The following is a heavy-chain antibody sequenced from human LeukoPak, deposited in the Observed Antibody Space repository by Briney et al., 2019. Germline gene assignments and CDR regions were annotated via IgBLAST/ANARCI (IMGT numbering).Heavy chain of an antibody. CDR1: GFTFSNYW. CDR2: IKEDGSDK. Sequence: GGSLRLPCAASGFTFSNYWMSWVRRAPGKGLEWVATIKEDGSDKYYVDSVKGRFTVSRDNAKNSLYLQMNSLRAEDTAVYYCARDRDWVTDYWGQGTLVTVSS. D-gene: IGHD3-9*01. V-gene: IGHV3-7*05. J-gene: IGHJ4*02. CDR3: ARDRDWVTDY.